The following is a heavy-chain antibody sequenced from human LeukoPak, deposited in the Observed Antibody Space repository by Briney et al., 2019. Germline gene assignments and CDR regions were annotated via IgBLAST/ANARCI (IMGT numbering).Heavy chain of an antibody. CDR2: IWYDGSNK. CDR1: GFTFSRHA. D-gene: IGHD3-22*01. Sequence: GESLRLSCAASGFTFSRHAMHWVRQAPGKGLEWVAVIWYDGSNKYYADSVKGRSTISRDNSNNTLYLQLNSLRADDTAVYYCAKVTDSSGYFPSDYWGQGTLVTVSS. CDR3: AKVTDSSGYFPSDY. V-gene: IGHV3-33*06. J-gene: IGHJ4*02.